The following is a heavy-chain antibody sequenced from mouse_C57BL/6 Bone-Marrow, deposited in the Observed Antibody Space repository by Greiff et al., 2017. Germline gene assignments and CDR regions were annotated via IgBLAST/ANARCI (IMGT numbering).Heavy chain of an antibody. CDR3: ARCLYSNYEAWIAY. D-gene: IGHD2-5*01. V-gene: IGHV1-39*01. J-gene: IGHJ3*01. Sequence: VPLKQPGPELVKPGASVKISCKASGYSFTDYNMNWVKQSNGKSLEWIGVINPNYGTTSYNQKFKGKATLPVDQSSSTAYMQLTSLTSEDSAVXYCARCLYSNYEAWIAYWGQGTLVTVSA. CDR2: INPNYGTT. CDR1: GYSFTDYN.